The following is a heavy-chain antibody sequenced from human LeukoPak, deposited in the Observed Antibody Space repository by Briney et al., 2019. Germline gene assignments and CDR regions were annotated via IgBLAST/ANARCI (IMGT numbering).Heavy chain of an antibody. CDR3: ARYGDYPPYYYGMDV. CDR2: IYSGGST. J-gene: IGHJ6*02. V-gene: IGHV3-53*04. D-gene: IGHD4-17*01. Sequence: GGSLRLSCAASGFTVSSNYMSWVRQAPGKGLKWVSVIYSGGSTYYADSVKGRFTISRHNSKNTLYLQMNSLRAEDTAVYYCARYGDYPPYYYGMDVWGQGTTVTVSS. CDR1: GFTVSSNY.